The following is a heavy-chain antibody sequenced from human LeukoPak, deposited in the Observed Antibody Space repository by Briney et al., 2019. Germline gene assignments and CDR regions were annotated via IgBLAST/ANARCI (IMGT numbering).Heavy chain of an antibody. CDR2: IWYDGSNK. CDR1: GFAFNNFG. V-gene: IGHV3-33*08. Sequence: GGSLRLSCAASGFAFNNFGMHWVRQAPGKGLEWVAVIWYDGSNKYYADSVKGRFTISRDNSKNTLYLQMNSLRAEDTAVYYCARTAKGLAPYDYWGQGTLVTVSS. J-gene: IGHJ4*02. CDR3: ARTAKGLAPYDY. D-gene: IGHD6-19*01.